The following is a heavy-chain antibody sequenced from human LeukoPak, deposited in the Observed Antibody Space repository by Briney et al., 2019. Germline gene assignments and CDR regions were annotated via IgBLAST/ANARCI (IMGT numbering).Heavy chain of an antibody. CDR2: ISSSSSYI. CDR1: GFILSGYS. V-gene: IGHV3-21*01. Sequence: GGSLRLSCAASGFILSGYSVSWVRQAPGKGLEWVSSISSSSSYIYYAASVQGRFTISRDNAKNSVYLQMSSLRAEDTAVYYCARDPWGSGSYWGQGTLVTVSS. D-gene: IGHD1-26*01. J-gene: IGHJ4*02. CDR3: ARDPWGSGSY.